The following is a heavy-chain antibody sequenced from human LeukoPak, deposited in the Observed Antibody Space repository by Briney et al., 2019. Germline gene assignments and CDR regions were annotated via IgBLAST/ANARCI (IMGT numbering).Heavy chain of an antibody. CDR2: IDPSDSYT. D-gene: IGHD6-13*01. Sequence: GESLKVSCKGSGYSFTSYWISWVRQMPGKGLEWMGRIDPSDSYTNYSPSFQGHVTISADKSFSTAYLQWTSLKASDTAMYYCARHAKAYGSSCDYWGQGTLVTVSS. J-gene: IGHJ4*02. V-gene: IGHV5-10-1*01. CDR1: GYSFTSYW. CDR3: ARHAKAYGSSCDY.